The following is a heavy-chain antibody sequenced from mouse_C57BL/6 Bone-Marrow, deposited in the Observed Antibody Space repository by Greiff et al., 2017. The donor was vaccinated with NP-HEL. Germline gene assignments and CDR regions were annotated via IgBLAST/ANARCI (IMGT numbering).Heavy chain of an antibody. Sequence: EVQVVESGGGLVQSGRSLRLSCATSGFTFSDFYMEWVRQAPGKGLEWIAASRNKANDYTTEYSATVKGRFIVSRDTSQSILYLQMSALRAEDTAIYYCARDNWDWYFDVWGTGTTVTVSS. J-gene: IGHJ1*03. CDR2: SRNKANDYTT. D-gene: IGHD4-1*01. CDR1: GFTFSDFY. V-gene: IGHV7-1*01. CDR3: ARDNWDWYFDV.